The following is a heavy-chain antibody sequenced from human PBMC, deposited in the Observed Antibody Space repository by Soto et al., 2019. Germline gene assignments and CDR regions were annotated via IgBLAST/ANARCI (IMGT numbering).Heavy chain of an antibody. Sequence: SETLSLTCFVSGYSITAGGYYWSWIRHHPGKGLEWIGSFYSSGSIIYNPSLRSRVSISGDTSSNQFSMSLTSVTAADTARYYCARMYSSGSGWFHPWGQGTRVTVSS. J-gene: IGHJ5*02. CDR1: GYSITAGGYY. CDR3: ARMYSSGSGWFHP. D-gene: IGHD6-19*01. V-gene: IGHV4-31*03. CDR2: FYSSGSI.